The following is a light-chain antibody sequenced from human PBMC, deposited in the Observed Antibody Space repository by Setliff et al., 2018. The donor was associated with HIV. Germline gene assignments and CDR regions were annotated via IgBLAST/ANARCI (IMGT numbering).Light chain of an antibody. V-gene: IGLV2-11*01. J-gene: IGLJ1*01. CDR2: GVD. CDR1: SSDIGAYDY. Sequence: LAQPRSVSGSRGQSITFSCTGTSSDIGAYDYVSWYQQHPGKAPKLITYGVDKRPSGVPTRFSGFKSGNTASLTIYGLQPEDEADYFCCSYAGSNIFVFGKGTKV. CDR3: CSYAGSNIFV.